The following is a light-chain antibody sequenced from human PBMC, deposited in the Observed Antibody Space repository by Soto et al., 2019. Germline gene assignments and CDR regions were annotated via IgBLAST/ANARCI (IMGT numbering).Light chain of an antibody. CDR1: SSDVGGYNY. V-gene: IGLV2-14*01. J-gene: IGLJ1*01. Sequence: QSVLTQPASVSGSPGQSITIPCTGTSSDVGGYNYVSWYQQHPGKAPKLMIYEVSNRPSGVSNRFSGSKSGNTASLTISGLQAEDEADYYCSSYTSGTTLYVFGTGTKVTVL. CDR2: EVS. CDR3: SSYTSGTTLYV.